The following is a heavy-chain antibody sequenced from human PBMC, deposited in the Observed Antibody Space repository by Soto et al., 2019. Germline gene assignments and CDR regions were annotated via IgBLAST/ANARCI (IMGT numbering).Heavy chain of an antibody. J-gene: IGHJ4*02. V-gene: IGHV4-39*01. D-gene: IGHD3-10*01. Sequence: PSETLSLTCTVSGASISSSSYYWGWIRQPPGKGLEWIGSIYYSGSTYYNPSLKSRVTISVDTSKNQFSLKLSSVTAADTAVYYCARHEEHYYGSGSYYGYWGQGTLVTVSS. CDR2: IYYSGST. CDR1: GASISSSSYY. CDR3: ARHEEHYYGSGSYYGY.